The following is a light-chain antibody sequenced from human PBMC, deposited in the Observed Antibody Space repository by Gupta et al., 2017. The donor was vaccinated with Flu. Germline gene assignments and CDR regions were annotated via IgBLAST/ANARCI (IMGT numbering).Light chain of an antibody. J-gene: IGLJ3*02. CDR2: DDN. CDR1: IIEEKS. V-gene: IGLV3-21*02. Sequence: GGKIIEEKSLRWYLQKADQAPVLVYQDDNGRPAAIPERFAGSKSGNTVTLTRARVEAGEEADYYCQVWDSRSGRVFGGGTKLTVL. CDR3: QVWDSRSGRV.